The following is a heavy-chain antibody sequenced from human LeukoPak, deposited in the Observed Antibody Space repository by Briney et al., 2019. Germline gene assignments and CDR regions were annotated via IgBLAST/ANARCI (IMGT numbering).Heavy chain of an antibody. CDR1: GFTFSSYS. CDR3: ASGGGRFLEWSRDYMDV. D-gene: IGHD3-3*01. J-gene: IGHJ6*03. Sequence: GGSLRLSCAASGFTFSSYSMQWVRQTPGKGLEWVGIMSNSGENTFYGEAVKGRFTISRDNAKNSLYLQMNSLRAEDTAVYYCASGGGRFLEWSRDYMDVWGKGTTVTVSS. CDR2: MSNSGENT. V-gene: IGHV3-30*03.